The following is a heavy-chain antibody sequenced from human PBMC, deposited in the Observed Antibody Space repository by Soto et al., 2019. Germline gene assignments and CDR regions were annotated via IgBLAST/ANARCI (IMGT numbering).Heavy chain of an antibody. CDR2: LNIAGTI. CDR1: GASISSFN. Sequence: SETLSLTCSVSGASISSFNWNWVRQPAGKGPEWVGRLNIAGTINYNPSLKSRITMSMDTSKNQISLHLRSVTAADTAIYYCARDRAVYTSSAFWYYSLWGHGTLVTVSS. J-gene: IGHJ2*01. D-gene: IGHD6-13*01. V-gene: IGHV4-4*07. CDR3: ARDRAVYTSSAFWYYSL.